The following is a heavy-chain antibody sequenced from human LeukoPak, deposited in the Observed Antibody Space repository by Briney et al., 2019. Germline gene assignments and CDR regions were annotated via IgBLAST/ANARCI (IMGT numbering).Heavy chain of an antibody. CDR3: ARVTYDILTGYYKWAFDI. J-gene: IGHJ3*02. Sequence: GGSLRLSCAVSGFTFSTYSMNWVRQAPGKGLEWVSYISSSSSTIYYADSVKGRFTISRDNAKNSLYLQMNSLRAEDTAVYYCARVTYDILTGYYKWAFDIWGQGTMVTVSS. CDR1: GFTFSTYS. CDR2: ISSSSSTI. V-gene: IGHV3-48*04. D-gene: IGHD3-9*01.